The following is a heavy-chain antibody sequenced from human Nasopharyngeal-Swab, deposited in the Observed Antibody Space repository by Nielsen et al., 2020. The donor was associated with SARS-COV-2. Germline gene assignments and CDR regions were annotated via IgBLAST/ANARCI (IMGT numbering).Heavy chain of an antibody. J-gene: IGHJ3*02. CDR3: AREVARLRAFDI. CDR1: GFTFSSYD. Sequence: GESLKISCAASGFTFSSYDMHWVRRATGKGLEWVSAIGTAGDTYYPGSVKGRFTISRENAKNSLYLQMNSLRAGDTAVYYCAREVARLRAFDIWGQGTMVTVSS. D-gene: IGHD5-12*01. V-gene: IGHV3-13*01. CDR2: IGTAGDT.